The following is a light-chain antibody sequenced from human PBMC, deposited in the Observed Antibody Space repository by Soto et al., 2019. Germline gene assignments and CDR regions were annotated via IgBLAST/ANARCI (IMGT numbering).Light chain of an antibody. Sequence: QSALTQPASVSGSPGQSIAISCTGTSSDIGAYNYVSWYQQHPGKAPKLMIHEVTNRPSGVSDRFSGSKSGNTASLTISGLQADDEADYYCRSHTTYNPRVFGTGTKVTV. CDR2: EVT. CDR3: RSHTTYNPRV. J-gene: IGLJ1*01. V-gene: IGLV2-14*01. CDR1: SSDIGAYNY.